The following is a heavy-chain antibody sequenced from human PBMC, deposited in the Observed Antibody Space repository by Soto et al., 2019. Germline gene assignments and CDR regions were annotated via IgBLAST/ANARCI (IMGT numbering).Heavy chain of an antibody. V-gene: IGHV4-39*01. J-gene: IGHJ6*03. CDR3: ARVPVTIFGVVMGYMDV. CDR1: GGSISSSSYY. Sequence: SETLSLTCTVSGGSISSSSYYWGWIRQPPGKGLEWIGSIYYSGSTYYNPSLKSRVTISVDTSKNHFSLKLSSVTAADTAVYYCARVPVTIFGVVMGYMDVWGKGTTVTVSS. D-gene: IGHD3-3*01. CDR2: IYYSGST.